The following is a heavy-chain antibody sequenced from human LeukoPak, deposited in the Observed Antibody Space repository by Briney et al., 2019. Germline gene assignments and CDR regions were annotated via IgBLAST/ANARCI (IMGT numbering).Heavy chain of an antibody. V-gene: IGHV3-33*01. CDR3: ARQSDNYYGSGSYPDY. CDR1: GFTFSSYG. J-gene: IGHJ4*02. D-gene: IGHD3-10*01. CDR2: IWYDGSNK. Sequence: GGSLRLSCAAAGFTFSSYGMHWVRQAPGKGLEWVAVIWYDGSNKYYADSVKGRFTISRDNSKNTLYLQMNSLRAEDTAAYYCARQSDNYYGSGSYPDYWGQGTLVTVSS.